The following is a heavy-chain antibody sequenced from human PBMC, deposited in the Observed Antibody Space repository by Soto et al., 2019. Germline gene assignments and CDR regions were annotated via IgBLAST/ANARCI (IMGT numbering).Heavy chain of an antibody. CDR3: ARGYYDTSGQSNTFDI. Sequence: LSLTCTVSGASISSSYWSWIRQSPEKGLEWIAYVFHTGSTNYNPSLKSRVTTSVDTSKNQFSLKLSSVTAADSAVYYCARGYYDTSGQSNTFDIWGQGTMVTVSS. CDR1: GASISSSY. J-gene: IGHJ3*02. V-gene: IGHV4-59*01. D-gene: IGHD3-22*01. CDR2: VFHTGST.